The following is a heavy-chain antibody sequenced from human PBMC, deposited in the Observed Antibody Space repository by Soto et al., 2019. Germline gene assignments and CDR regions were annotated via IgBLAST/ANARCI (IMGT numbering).Heavy chain of an antibody. V-gene: IGHV1-3*04. CDR2: INTANDDT. CDR1: GYTFSSSP. D-gene: IGHD5-12*01. Sequence: ASVKVSCKASGYTFSSSPLHWVRQAPGQRPEWMGWINTANDDTKYSQKFQDRVTLTRDTSTSTAYMEVSSLTPEDTAVYYCARDEGVASGNWGQGTLVTVSS. J-gene: IGHJ4*02. CDR3: ARDEGVASGN.